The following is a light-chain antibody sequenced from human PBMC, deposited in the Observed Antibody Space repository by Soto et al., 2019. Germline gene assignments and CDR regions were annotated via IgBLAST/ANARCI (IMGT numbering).Light chain of an antibody. CDR1: SSNIGSNY. CDR3: QSYDSSLSGYV. Sequence: QSVLTQPPSASGTPGQRVTISCSGSSSNIGSNYVYWYRQLPGTAPTLLIYGNINRPSGVPDRFSGSKSGTSASLAITGLQTDDEADYYCQSYDSSLSGYVFGTGTKLTVL. J-gene: IGLJ1*01. CDR2: GNI. V-gene: IGLV1-40*01.